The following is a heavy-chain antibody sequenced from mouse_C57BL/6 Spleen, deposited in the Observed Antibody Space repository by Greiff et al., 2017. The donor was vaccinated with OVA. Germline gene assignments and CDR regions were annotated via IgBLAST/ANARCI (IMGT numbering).Heavy chain of an antibody. J-gene: IGHJ4*01. Sequence: QVQLQQPGAELVKPGASVKLSCKASGYTFTSYWMQWVKQRPGQGLEWIGEIDPSDSYTNYNQKFKGKATLTVDTSSSTAYMQLSSLTSEDSAVYYCARWGSNSPYYAMDYWGQGTSVTVSS. D-gene: IGHD2-5*01. V-gene: IGHV1-50*01. CDR3: ARWGSNSPYYAMDY. CDR1: GYTFTSYW. CDR2: IDPSDSYT.